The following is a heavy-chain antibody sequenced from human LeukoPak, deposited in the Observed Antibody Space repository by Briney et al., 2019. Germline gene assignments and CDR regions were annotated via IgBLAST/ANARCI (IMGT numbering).Heavy chain of an antibody. V-gene: IGHV4-39*01. CDR2: IYYSGST. Sequence: SETLSLTCTVSGGSISSSSYYWGWIRQPPGKGLEWIGSIYYSGSTYYNPSLKSRVTISVDTSKNQFSLKLSSVTAADTAVYYCARRPRLGDILTGSWFDPWGQGTLVTVSS. J-gene: IGHJ5*02. D-gene: IGHD3-9*01. CDR3: ARRPRLGDILTGSWFDP. CDR1: GGSISSSSYY.